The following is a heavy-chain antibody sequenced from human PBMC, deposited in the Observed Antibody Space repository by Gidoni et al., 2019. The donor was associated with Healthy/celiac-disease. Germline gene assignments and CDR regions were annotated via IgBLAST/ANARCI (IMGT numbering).Heavy chain of an antibody. V-gene: IGHV3-21*01. J-gene: IGHJ4*02. CDR3: ARDGGNFDY. CDR2: ISSSSSYI. Sequence: EVQLVESGGGLVKPGGSLRLSCAASGFTFSSSSMNWVRQASGKGLAWVSSISSSSSYIYYADSVKGRFTISRDNAKNSLYLQMNSLRAEDTAVYYCARDGGNFDYWGQGTLVTVSS. D-gene: IGHD3-16*01. CDR1: GFTFSSSS.